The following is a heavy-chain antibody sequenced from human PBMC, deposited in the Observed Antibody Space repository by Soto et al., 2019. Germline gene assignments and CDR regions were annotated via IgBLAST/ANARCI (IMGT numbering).Heavy chain of an antibody. CDR1: GGSSSGYY. D-gene: IGHD2-8*02. Sequence: PSETLSLTCAVYGGSSSGYYWTWIRQPPGAGLEWIGETNHSGSTNYNPSLKSRVTISVDTSKNQFSLKLTSVTAADTAVYYCARDKITGLFDYWGPGILVTVSS. V-gene: IGHV4-34*01. CDR2: TNHSGST. CDR3: ARDKITGLFDY. J-gene: IGHJ4*02.